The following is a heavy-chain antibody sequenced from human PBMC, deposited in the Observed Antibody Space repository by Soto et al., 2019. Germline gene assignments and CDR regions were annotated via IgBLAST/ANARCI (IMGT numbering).Heavy chain of an antibody. Sequence: QVQLVESGGGVVQPGRSLRLSCAASGFTFSSYGMHWVRQAPGKGLEWVAVISYDGSNKYYADSVKGRFTISRDNSKNTLYLQMNSLRAEDTAVYYCAKASSSWYPNWFDPWGQGTLVTVSS. CDR1: GFTFSSYG. J-gene: IGHJ5*02. CDR3: AKASSSWYPNWFDP. CDR2: ISYDGSNK. D-gene: IGHD6-13*01. V-gene: IGHV3-30*18.